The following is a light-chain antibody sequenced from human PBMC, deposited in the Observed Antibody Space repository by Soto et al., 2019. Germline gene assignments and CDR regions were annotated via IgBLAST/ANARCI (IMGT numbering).Light chain of an antibody. CDR1: SSDVGGYNY. Sequence: QSVLTQSRSVSGSPGQSVTISCTGTSSDVGGYNYVSWYQQHPGKAPKLMIYDVSKRPSGVPDRFSGSKSGNTASLTISGLQAEDEADCYCCSYAGSYEDVFGTGTKVTVL. CDR3: CSYAGSYEDV. CDR2: DVS. J-gene: IGLJ1*01. V-gene: IGLV2-11*01.